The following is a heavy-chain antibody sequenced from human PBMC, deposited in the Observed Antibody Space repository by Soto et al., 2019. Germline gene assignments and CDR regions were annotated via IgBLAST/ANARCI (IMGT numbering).Heavy chain of an antibody. D-gene: IGHD6-6*01. CDR3: AKGVKYSFFYYGMDV. CDR1: GLTFTSYA. CDR2: ISGSGADT. Sequence: GGSLRLSCVASGLTFTSYAMTWVRQAPGKGLEWVSSISGSGADTHHADSVKGRFTISRDNSKNTLYLQMHNLRAEDAAVYYCAKGVKYSFFYYGMDVWGQGTTVTV. V-gene: IGHV3-23*01. J-gene: IGHJ6*02.